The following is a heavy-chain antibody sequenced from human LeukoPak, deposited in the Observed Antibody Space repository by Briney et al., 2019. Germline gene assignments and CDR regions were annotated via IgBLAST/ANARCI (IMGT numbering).Heavy chain of an antibody. CDR3: ASGAVPPH. V-gene: IGHV3-7*01. D-gene: IGHD3-16*01. J-gene: IGHJ4*02. Sequence: GGSLRLSCAASGFSFSNYWMSWVRQAPGEGLEWMALTDQGGGQEYYADSVRGRFTISRDNAKNLLFLQMSGLRVEDTAVYYCASGAVPPHWGRGTLVTVSS. CDR1: GFSFSNYW. CDR2: TDQGGGQE.